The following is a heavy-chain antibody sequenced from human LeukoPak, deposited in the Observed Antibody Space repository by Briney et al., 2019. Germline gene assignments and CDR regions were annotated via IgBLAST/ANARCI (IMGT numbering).Heavy chain of an antibody. V-gene: IGHV3-11*01. Sequence: GGSLRLSCAASGLTFSDYYMNWIRQAPGKGLEWVSYISSRGSTIYYADSVKGRFTISRDNAKNSLYLQMNSLRAEDTALYYCAKDFGYSGYGCSYDYWGQGTLVTVSS. D-gene: IGHD5-12*01. CDR3: AKDFGYSGYGCSYDY. CDR1: GLTFSDYY. J-gene: IGHJ4*02. CDR2: ISSRGSTI.